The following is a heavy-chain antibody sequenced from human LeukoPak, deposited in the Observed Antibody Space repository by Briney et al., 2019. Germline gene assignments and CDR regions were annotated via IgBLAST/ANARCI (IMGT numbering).Heavy chain of an antibody. CDR3: AAGDGVAGFDY. CDR1: GGTFSSYA. V-gene: IGHV1-69*06. D-gene: IGHD6-19*01. Sequence: ASVKVSCKASGGTFSSYAISWVRQAPGQGLEWMGGIIPIFGTANYAQKFQGRVTMTEDTSTDTAYMELSSLRSEDTAVYYCAAGDGVAGFDYWGQGTLVTVSS. J-gene: IGHJ4*02. CDR2: IIPIFGTA.